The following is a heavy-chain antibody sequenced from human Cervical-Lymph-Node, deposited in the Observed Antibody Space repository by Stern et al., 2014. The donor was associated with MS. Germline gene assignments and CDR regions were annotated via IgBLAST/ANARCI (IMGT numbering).Heavy chain of an antibody. J-gene: IGHJ6*02. CDR3: ARDCSSTSCYRDYYYYGMDV. CDR1: GGTFSSYA. D-gene: IGHD2-2*01. Sequence: QVQLLQPGAEVKKPGSSVKVSCKASGGTFSSYAISWVRQAPGQGLEWMGGIIPIFGTANYAQKFQGRVTITADESTSTAYMELSSLRSEDTAVYYCARDCSSTSCYRDYYYYGMDVWGQGTTVTVSS. CDR2: IIPIFGTA. V-gene: IGHV1-69*01.